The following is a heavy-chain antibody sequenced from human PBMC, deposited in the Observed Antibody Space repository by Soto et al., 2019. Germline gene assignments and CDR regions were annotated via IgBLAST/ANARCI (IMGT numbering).Heavy chain of an antibody. CDR3: ARAMLLWFGEIPPGFDH. J-gene: IGHJ4*02. CDR2: IYYTGST. D-gene: IGHD3-10*01. Sequence: TSETLSLTSTVSGGSVSSGSYYWSWIRQPPGKGLEWIGYIYYTGSTNYNPSLKSRVTISVDTSKNQFSLKLNSVTAADTAVYYCARAMLLWFGEIPPGFDHWGQGTLVTVSS. CDR1: GGSVSSGSYY. V-gene: IGHV4-61*01.